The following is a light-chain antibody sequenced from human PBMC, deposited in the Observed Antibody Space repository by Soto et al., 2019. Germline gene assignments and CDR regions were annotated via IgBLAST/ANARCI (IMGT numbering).Light chain of an antibody. V-gene: IGKV1-33*01. J-gene: IGKJ4*01. CDR3: QQYDNLPHTT. CDR2: DAS. Sequence: DIQMTQSPSSLSASVGDRVTITCQASQDISNYLNWYQQKPGKAPKLLIYDASNLETGVPSRFSGSGSGTDFTFTISSLQPEDIATYYCQQYDNLPHTTVGGGTKVDIK. CDR1: QDISNY.